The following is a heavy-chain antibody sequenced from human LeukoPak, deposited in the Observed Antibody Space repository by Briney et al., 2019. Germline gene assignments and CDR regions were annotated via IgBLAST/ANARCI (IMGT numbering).Heavy chain of an antibody. J-gene: IGHJ4*02. V-gene: IGHV3-23*01. D-gene: IGHD1-26*01. CDR3: AKERTSGSYRYYFDY. CDR1: GFTFSSYA. CDR2: ISGSGGST. Sequence: GGSLRLSCAASGFTFSSYAMSWVRQAPGKGLEWVSAISGSGGSTYYADSAKGRFTISRDNSKNTLYLQMNSLRAEDTAVYYCAKERTSGSYRYYFDYWGQGTLVTVSS.